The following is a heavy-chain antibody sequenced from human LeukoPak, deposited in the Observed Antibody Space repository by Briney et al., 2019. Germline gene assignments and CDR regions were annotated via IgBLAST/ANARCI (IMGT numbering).Heavy chain of an antibody. Sequence: SGGSLRLSCAASGLTVSDSYMNWVRQAPGKGLEWVSVIYSAGSPYYTDSVKGGFTISRDKSKNTLYLPMNSRRAEDTAVYYCARGRSGSPGLFDSWGQGTLVTVSS. CDR3: ARGRSGSPGLFDS. J-gene: IGHJ4*02. CDR1: GLTVSDSY. V-gene: IGHV3-53*01. D-gene: IGHD1-1*01. CDR2: IYSAGSP.